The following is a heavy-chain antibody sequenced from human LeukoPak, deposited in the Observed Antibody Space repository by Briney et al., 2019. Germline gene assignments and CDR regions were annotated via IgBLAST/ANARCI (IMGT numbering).Heavy chain of an antibody. CDR1: GGTFSSYA. Sequence: SFTASGGTFSSYAMSWVRQAPGKGLEWVSGLSGSGGSTHYADSVKGRFTISRDNSKNTLYLKMNSLRAEDTAVYYCAIHVLRFLEWSHWGQGTLVTVSS. D-gene: IGHD3-3*01. CDR2: LSGSGGST. CDR3: AIHVLRFLEWSH. J-gene: IGHJ3*01. V-gene: IGHV3-23*01.